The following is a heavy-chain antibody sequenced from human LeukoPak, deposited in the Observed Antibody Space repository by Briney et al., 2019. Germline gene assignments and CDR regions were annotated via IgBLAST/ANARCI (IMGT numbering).Heavy chain of an antibody. J-gene: IGHJ1*01. CDR2: IRYDGSNK. Sequence: GGTLRLSCAASGFTFSSYGMSWVRQAPGKGLEWVAFIRYDGSNKYYADSVKGRFTISRDNSKNTLYLQMNSLRAEDTAVYYCAKDTGDIVVSPLQHWGQGTLVTVPS. V-gene: IGHV3-30*02. CDR3: AKDTGDIVVSPLQH. D-gene: IGHD2-21*01. CDR1: GFTFSSYG.